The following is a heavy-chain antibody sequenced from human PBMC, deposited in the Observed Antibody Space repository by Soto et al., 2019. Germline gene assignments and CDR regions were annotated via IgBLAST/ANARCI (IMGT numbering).Heavy chain of an antibody. Sequence: QVQLQQWGAGLLKPSETLSLTCAVYGGTFSGYYWSWIRQPPGQGLEGIGKINHSGSTNYNPSLKSRVTISVDTSKNQFSLKLSAVTAAETAVYYCARVWFGESGGYYYYMDVWGKGTTVTVSS. J-gene: IGHJ6*03. V-gene: IGHV4-34*01. D-gene: IGHD3-10*01. CDR3: ARVWFGESGGYYYYMDV. CDR1: GGTFSGYY. CDR2: INHSGST.